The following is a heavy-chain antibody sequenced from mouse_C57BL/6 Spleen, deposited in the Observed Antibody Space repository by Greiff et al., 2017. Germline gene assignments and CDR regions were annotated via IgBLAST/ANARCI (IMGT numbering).Heavy chain of an antibody. CDR2: IRNKANGYTT. V-gene: IGHV7-3*01. CDR3: ARYKGTGAPFAY. D-gene: IGHD3-3*01. Sequence: EVMLVESGGGLVQPGGSLSLSCAASGFTFTDYYMSWVRQPPGKALEWLGFIRNKANGYTTEYSASVKGWFTISRDNYQSILYLQMNALRAEDSATYYCARYKGTGAPFAYGGQGTLVTVSA. CDR1: GFTFTDYY. J-gene: IGHJ3*01.